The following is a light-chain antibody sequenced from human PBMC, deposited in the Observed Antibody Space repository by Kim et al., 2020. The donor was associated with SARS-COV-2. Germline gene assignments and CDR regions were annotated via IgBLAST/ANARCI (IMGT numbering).Light chain of an antibody. V-gene: IGLV3-19*01. CDR3: NTRNSNANEV. CDR2: GKN. Sequence: SSELTQDPAVAVALAQMIRSTCPGDSLRSSYATWYQHKTGQAPILVIYGKNNRPSGIPDRISGSSSGNTASFTITGTQPGDEADYYCNTRNSNANEVFGG. CDR1: SLRSSY. J-gene: IGLJ2*01.